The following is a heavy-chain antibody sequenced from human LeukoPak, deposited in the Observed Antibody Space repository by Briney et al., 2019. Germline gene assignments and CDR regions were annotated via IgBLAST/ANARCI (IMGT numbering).Heavy chain of an antibody. Sequence: GGSLRLSCAASGFTFSSYEMNWVRQAPGKGLEWVSYISSSGDTIYYADSVKGRFTISRDNAKNSLYLQMNSLRAEDTAAYYCAREIKRSSGWYDFDYWGQGTLVTVSS. CDR2: ISSSGDTI. CDR3: AREIKRSSGWYDFDY. V-gene: IGHV3-48*03. D-gene: IGHD6-19*01. CDR1: GFTFSSYE. J-gene: IGHJ4*02.